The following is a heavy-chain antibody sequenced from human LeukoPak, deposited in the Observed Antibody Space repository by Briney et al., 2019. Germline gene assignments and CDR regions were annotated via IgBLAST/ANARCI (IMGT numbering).Heavy chain of an antibody. CDR3: ARGKNYYDSSSLFGY. CDR1: GYTFTGYY. D-gene: IGHD3-22*01. CDR2: INPNSGGT. V-gene: IGHV1-2*02. Sequence: ASVKVSCKASGYTFTGYYMHWVRQAPGQGLEWMGWINPNSGGTNYAQKFQGRVTMPRDTSISTAYMELSRLRSDDTAVYYCARGKNYYDSSSLFGYWGQGTLVTVSS. J-gene: IGHJ4*02.